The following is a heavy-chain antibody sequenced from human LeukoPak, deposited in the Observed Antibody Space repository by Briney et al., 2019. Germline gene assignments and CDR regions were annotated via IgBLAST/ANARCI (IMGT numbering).Heavy chain of an antibody. CDR2: IYYSGST. CDR3: ARRQVGLRRDLWFDP. J-gene: IGHJ5*02. Sequence: SETLSLTCTVSGGSISSYYWSWIRQPPGKGLEWIGYIYYSGSTNYNPSLKSRVTISVDTSKNQFSLKLSSVTAADTAVYYCARRQVGLRRDLWFDPWGQGTLVTVSS. V-gene: IGHV4-59*12. CDR1: GGSISSYY. D-gene: IGHD2-15*01.